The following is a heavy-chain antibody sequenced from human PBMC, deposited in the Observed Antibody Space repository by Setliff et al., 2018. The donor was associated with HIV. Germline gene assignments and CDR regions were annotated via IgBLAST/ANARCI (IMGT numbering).Heavy chain of an antibody. Sequence: WASVKVSCKTTGYTFSTYPMHWVRQAPGQGLEWMGWINAGNGNTKYSQKFQGRVTMTRDTTASTVYMELSSLRFEDTAVYYCARAASAAMWGGGAFDIWGQGTMVTVSS. CDR2: INAGNGNT. D-gene: IGHD2-2*01. J-gene: IGHJ3*02. V-gene: IGHV1-3*01. CDR1: GYTFSTYP. CDR3: ARAASAAMWGGGAFDI.